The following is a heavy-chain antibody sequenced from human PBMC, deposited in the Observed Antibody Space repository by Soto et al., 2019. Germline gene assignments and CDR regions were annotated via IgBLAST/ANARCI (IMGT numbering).Heavy chain of an antibody. CDR2: IIPIFGTA. CDR1: GSTFSSYA. CDR3: ANSLGVVPAAICYYYYSGTDV. V-gene: IGHV1-69*13. J-gene: IGHJ6*02. D-gene: IGHD2-2*02. Sequence: GASVKFSCKASGSTFSSYAISWVRQAPGQGLEWMGGIIPIFGTANYAQKFQGRVTITADESTSTAYMELSSLRSEDTAGYYCANSLGVVPAAICYYYYSGTDVWGQGTTVTVS.